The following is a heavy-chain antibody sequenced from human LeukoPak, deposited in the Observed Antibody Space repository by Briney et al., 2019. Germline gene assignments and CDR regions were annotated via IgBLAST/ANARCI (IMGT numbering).Heavy chain of an antibody. J-gene: IGHJ4*02. CDR3: AKDSDGVAAMDF. V-gene: IGHV3-23*01. Sequence: GGSLRLSCAASGFTFRSYAVTWVRQTPGRGLEWVTAINSGGDRAYYADSVKGRFTISRDNSKNTVYLQMDSLRVEDTALYYCAKDSDGVAAMDFWGQGTLVTVS. CDR1: GFTFRSYA. D-gene: IGHD2-2*01. CDR2: INSGGDRA.